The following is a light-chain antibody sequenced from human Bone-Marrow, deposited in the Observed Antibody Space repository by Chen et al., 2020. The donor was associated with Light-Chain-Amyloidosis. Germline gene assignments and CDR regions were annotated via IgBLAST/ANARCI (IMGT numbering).Light chain of an antibody. Sequence: SYELTQPPSVSVSPGQTARITCSGDDLPTKYAYWYQQKPGQAPVLVIHSDTERPSGMSERFSGSSSGTTATLTSSGVQAEDEADYHCQSADSSGTYEVIFGGGTKLTVL. CDR2: SDT. CDR1: DLPTKY. CDR3: QSADSSGTYEVI. J-gene: IGLJ2*01. V-gene: IGLV3-25*03.